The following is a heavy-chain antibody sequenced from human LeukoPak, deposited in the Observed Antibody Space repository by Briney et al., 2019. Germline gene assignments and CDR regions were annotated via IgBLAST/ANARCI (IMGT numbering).Heavy chain of an antibody. J-gene: IGHJ4*02. D-gene: IGHD3-9*01. Sequence: PGESLKISCKGSGYSFTSYWIGWVRQMPGKGLEWMGIIYPGDSDTRYSPSFQGQVTISADKSISTAYLQWSSLKASDTAMYYCARQRAFEDWSSTYFDYWGQGTLVTVSS. CDR1: GYSFTSYW. CDR3: ARQRAFEDWSSTYFDY. V-gene: IGHV5-51*01. CDR2: IYPGDSDT.